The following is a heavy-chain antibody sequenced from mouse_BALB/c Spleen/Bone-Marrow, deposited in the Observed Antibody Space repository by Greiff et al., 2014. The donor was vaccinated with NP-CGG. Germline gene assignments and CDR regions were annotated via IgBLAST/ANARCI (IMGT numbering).Heavy chain of an antibody. CDR2: IWADGST. V-gene: IGHV2-9*02. D-gene: IGHD1-2*01. CDR1: GFSLTNYG. CDR3: AGITTATGAMDY. Sequence: VKLMESGPGLVAPSQSLPITCTVSGFSLTNYGVHWVRQPPGKGLEWLGVIWADGSTNYNSALMSRLSISKDNSKSQVFFKMSSLQTDDTAMYYCAGITTATGAMDYWGQGTSVTVSS. J-gene: IGHJ4*01.